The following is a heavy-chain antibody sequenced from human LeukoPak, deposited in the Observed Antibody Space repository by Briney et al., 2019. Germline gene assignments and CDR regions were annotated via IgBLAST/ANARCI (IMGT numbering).Heavy chain of an antibody. CDR2: INHSGST. D-gene: IGHD6-13*01. V-gene: IGHV4-34*01. CDR1: GGSFSGYY. Sequence: MASETLSLTCAVYGGSFSGYYWSWIRQPPGKGLEWIGEINHSGSTNYNPSLKSRVTISVDTSKNQFSLKLSSVTAADTAVYYCAPIVWAAAGTGTAWGQGTLVTVSS. CDR3: APIVWAAAGTGTA. J-gene: IGHJ5*02.